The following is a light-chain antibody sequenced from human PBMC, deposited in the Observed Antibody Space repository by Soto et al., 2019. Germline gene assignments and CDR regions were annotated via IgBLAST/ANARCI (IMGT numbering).Light chain of an antibody. J-gene: IGLJ2*01. CDR1: SSDIGSYNA. CDR3: SSFAPSYGVI. CDR2: DVF. Sequence: QSVLTQPRSVSGSPGHSVTISCFGTSSDIGSYNAVSWYQQHPGKAPKLIIFDVFERPSGVPDRFSGSKFGNSASLTISGLQAEDESDYYCSSFAPSYGVIFGGGTKLTGL. V-gene: IGLV2-11*01.